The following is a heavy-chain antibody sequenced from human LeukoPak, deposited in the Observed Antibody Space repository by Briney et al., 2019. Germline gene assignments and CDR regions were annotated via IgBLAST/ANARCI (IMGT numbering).Heavy chain of an antibody. CDR1: GFTFSSYA. CDR2: ISGSGGST. J-gene: IGHJ4*02. V-gene: IGHV3-23*01. D-gene: IGHD1-26*01. CDR3: AKGTRSYYPPGFDY. Sequence: GGSLRLSCAACGFTFSSYAMSLVRQAPGKGLEWVSAISGSGGSTYYADSVKGRFTISRDNSKNTLYLQMNSLRAEDTAVYYCAKGTRSYYPPGFDYWGQGTLVTVSS.